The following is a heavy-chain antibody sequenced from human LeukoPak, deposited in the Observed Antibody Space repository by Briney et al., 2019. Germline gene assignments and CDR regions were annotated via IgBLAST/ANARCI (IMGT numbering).Heavy chain of an antibody. D-gene: IGHD3-10*01. CDR3: AREDDYPIAGSYGLNH. CDR2: INHSGST. CDR1: GVSFSGYY. V-gene: IGHV4-34*01. Sequence: SETLSLTCAVYGVSFSGYYWSGIRQPPGKGLEWIGEINHSGSTNYNPSLKSRVTISVDTSKNQFSLKLSSVTAADTAVYYCAREDDYPIAGSYGLNHWGQGTLVTVSS. J-gene: IGHJ5*02.